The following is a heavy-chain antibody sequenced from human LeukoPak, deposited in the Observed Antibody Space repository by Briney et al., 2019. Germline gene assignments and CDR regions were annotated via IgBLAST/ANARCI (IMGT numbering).Heavy chain of an antibody. V-gene: IGHV3-23*01. Sequence: GGSLRLSCAASGFTFSSYAMSWVRQAPGQGLEWVSAISGSGGSTYYADSVKGRFTISRDNSKNTLYLQINSLRAEDTAVYYCATRDIVVVPAATHGAFDIWGQGTMVTVSS. J-gene: IGHJ3*02. D-gene: IGHD2-2*01. CDR2: ISGSGGST. CDR1: GFTFSSYA. CDR3: ATRDIVVVPAATHGAFDI.